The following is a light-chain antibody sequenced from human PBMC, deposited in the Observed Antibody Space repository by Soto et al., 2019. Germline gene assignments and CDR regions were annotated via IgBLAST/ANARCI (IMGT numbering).Light chain of an antibody. CDR2: GAS. CDR1: QSFNSIY. Sequence: EIVMTQSPATLSVSPGESAPLSCRASQSFNSIYLARYQKKPGQAPRLLIYGASSRATGIPDRLSGSGSGTDFTLTISRLEPEYFAVDYCHQYDSWTFGQGTKVDIK. V-gene: IGKV3-20*01. CDR3: HQYDSWT. J-gene: IGKJ1*01.